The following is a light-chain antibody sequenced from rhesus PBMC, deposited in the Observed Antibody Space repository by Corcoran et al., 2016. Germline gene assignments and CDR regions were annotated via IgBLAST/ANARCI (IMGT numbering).Light chain of an antibody. V-gene: IGKV3-10*01. CDR3: YQHSSGYS. CDR2: GAS. J-gene: IGKJ2*01. CDR1: QSVSSY. Sequence: QVILTQSPATLSLSPGERATLSCRASQSVSSYLAWYQQKPGPAPRRLIYGASSRATGIPARFSGSGSGTDFTLTISSLEPEDVGVYHCYQHSSGYSFGQGTKVEIK.